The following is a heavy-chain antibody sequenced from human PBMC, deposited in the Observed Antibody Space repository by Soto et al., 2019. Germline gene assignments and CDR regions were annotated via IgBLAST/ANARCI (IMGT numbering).Heavy chain of an antibody. CDR2: INPNSGGT. J-gene: IGHJ5*02. V-gene: IGHV1-2*04. CDR1: GYTFTGYY. CDR3: ARALIAAAGTRNWFDP. D-gene: IGHD6-13*01. Sequence: ASVKVSCKASGYTFTGYYMHWVRQAPGQGLEWMGWINPNSGGTNYAQKFQGWVTMTRDTSISTAYMELSRLRSDDTAVYYCARALIAAAGTRNWFDPWGQGTLVTVSS.